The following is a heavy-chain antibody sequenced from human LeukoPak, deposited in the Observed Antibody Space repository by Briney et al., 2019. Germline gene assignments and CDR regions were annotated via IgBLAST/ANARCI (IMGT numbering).Heavy chain of an antibody. CDR1: GGSISSYY. CDR3: ARENRSYDFWSGSCPDY. V-gene: IGHV4-4*07. D-gene: IGHD3-3*01. Sequence: SETLSLTCTVSGGSISSYYWSWIRQPAGKGLEWIGRIYTSGSTNYNPSLKSRVTMSVDTSKNQFSLKLSSVTAADTAVYYCARENRSYDFWSGSCPDYWGQGTLVTVSS. CDR2: IYTSGST. J-gene: IGHJ4*02.